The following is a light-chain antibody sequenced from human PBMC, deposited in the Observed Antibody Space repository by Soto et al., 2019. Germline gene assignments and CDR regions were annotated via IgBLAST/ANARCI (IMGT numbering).Light chain of an antibody. J-gene: IGKJ4*01. CDR3: QQYCSSLLT. Sequence: EIVLTQSPGTLSLSPGERATLSCRASQSVSSNYLAWYQQRPGQAPRLLIYGASSRATGIPDRFSGSGSGTDFTLTISRLEPEDFAVYYCQQYCSSLLTFGGGTKVDIK. CDR2: GAS. CDR1: QSVSSNY. V-gene: IGKV3-20*01.